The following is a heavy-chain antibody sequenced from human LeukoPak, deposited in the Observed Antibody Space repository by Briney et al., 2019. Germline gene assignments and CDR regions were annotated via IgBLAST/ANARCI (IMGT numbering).Heavy chain of an antibody. CDR1: GFTFSSYS. CDR2: ISSSSSYI. V-gene: IGHV3-21*01. Sequence: GGSLRLSCAASGFTFSSYSMNWVRQAPGKGLEWVSSISSSSSYIYYADSVKGRFTISRDNAKNSLYLQMNSLRAEDTAVYYCARGRAVTTALDIWGQGTMVTVSS. J-gene: IGHJ3*02. CDR3: ARGRAVTTALDI. D-gene: IGHD4-17*01.